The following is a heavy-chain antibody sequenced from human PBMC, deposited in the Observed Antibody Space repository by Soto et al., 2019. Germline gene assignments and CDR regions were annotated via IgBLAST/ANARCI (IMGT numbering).Heavy chain of an antibody. D-gene: IGHD3-10*01. V-gene: IGHV1-69*01. Sequence: QVQLVQSGAEVKKPGSSVKVSCKASGGTFSSYAISWVRQAPGQGLEWMGGIIPIFGTANYAQKFQGRVTITADESTSTAYMELSSLRSEDTAVYYCARDRSGIGAYYGNDAFDIWGQGTMVTVSS. CDR1: GGTFSSYA. CDR2: IIPIFGTA. CDR3: ARDRSGIGAYYGNDAFDI. J-gene: IGHJ3*02.